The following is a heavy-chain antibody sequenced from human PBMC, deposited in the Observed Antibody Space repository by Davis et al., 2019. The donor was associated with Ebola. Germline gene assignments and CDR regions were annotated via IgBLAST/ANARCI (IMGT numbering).Heavy chain of an antibody. CDR1: NYSISGGYY. CDR2: IFHTGNT. D-gene: IGHD5-12*01. V-gene: IGHV4-38-2*01. J-gene: IGHJ6*03. Sequence: PSETLSLTCAVSNYSISGGYYWGWIRQPPGKGLEWIGNIFHTGNTYYNPSLKSRVSISIDTSENQFSLRLDSVTAADTAVYYCASPGGGDDRYYYYYYMDVWGKGTTVTVSS. CDR3: ASPGGGDDRYYYYYYMDV.